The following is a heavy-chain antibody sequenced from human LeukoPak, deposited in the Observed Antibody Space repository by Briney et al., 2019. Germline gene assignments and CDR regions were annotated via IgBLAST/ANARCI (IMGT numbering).Heavy chain of an antibody. Sequence: SVKVSCKASGGTFSSYAISWVRQAPGQGLEWMGGIIPIFGTANYAQKFQGRVTITADGSTSTAYMELSSLRSEDTAVYYCARDRCSSTSCSLHDAFDIWGQGTMVTVSS. CDR1: GGTFSSYA. D-gene: IGHD2-2*01. V-gene: IGHV1-69*13. CDR2: IIPIFGTA. J-gene: IGHJ3*02. CDR3: ARDRCSSTSCSLHDAFDI.